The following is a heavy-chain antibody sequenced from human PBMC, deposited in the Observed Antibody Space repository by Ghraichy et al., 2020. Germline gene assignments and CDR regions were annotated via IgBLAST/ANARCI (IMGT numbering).Heavy chain of an antibody. CDR1: GGSISSSSYY. CDR2: IYYSGST. CDR3: ARHREYYYDRSGYYYRRPFDY. V-gene: IGHV4-39*01. J-gene: IGHJ4*02. D-gene: IGHD3-22*01. Sequence: SETLSLTCTVSGGSISSSSYYWGWIRQPPGKGLEWIGSIYYSGSTYYNPSLKSRLTISVDTSKNQFSLKLSSVTAADTAVYYCARHREYYYDRSGYYYRRPFDYWGQGTLVTVSS.